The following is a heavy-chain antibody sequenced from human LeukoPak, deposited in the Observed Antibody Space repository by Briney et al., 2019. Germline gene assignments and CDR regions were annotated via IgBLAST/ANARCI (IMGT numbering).Heavy chain of an antibody. Sequence: GGSLRLPCAASGFTFSNYWMSWVRQAPGKGLEWVANIMQDGSEKYYVDSVKGRFTISRDNAKNSLYLQMNSLRAEDTAVYYCARRYCGGDCHSPYFDYWGQGTLVTVSS. CDR3: ARRYCGGDCHSPYFDY. CDR2: IMQDGSEK. D-gene: IGHD2-21*02. CDR1: GFTFSNYW. J-gene: IGHJ4*02. V-gene: IGHV3-7*01.